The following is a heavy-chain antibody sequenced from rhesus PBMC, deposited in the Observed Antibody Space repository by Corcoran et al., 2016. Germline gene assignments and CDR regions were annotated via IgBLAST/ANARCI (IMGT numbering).Heavy chain of an antibody. J-gene: IGHJ4*01. CDR3: ARGGGLDY. V-gene: IGHV3-116*02. CDR1: GFTFSDYY. CDR2: IRKKANGGTA. D-gene: IGHD3-3*01. Sequence: EVRLVESGGGLVQPGGSLRLSCAASGFTFSDYYMSWVRQAPGKGPEWVGCIRKKANGGTAVYAASVKGKFTNSRDDSKSMASLQMSSLKTEDTAVYYCARGGGLDYWGQGVLVTVSS.